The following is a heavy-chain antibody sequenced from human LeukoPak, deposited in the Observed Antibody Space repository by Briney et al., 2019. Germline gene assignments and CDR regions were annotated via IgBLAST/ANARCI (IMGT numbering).Heavy chain of an antibody. Sequence: SETLSLTCTVSGGSISSGDYYWSWIRQPPGKGLEWIVYIYYSGSTSYNPSLKSRVTILVDTSKNQFSLKLSSMTAAETAVYYCASSEKDEVLRFLEWSRGFDYWGQGTLVTVSS. J-gene: IGHJ4*02. CDR1: GGSISSGDYY. CDR3: ASSEKDEVLRFLEWSRGFDY. D-gene: IGHD3-3*01. CDR2: IYYSGST. V-gene: IGHV4-30-4*08.